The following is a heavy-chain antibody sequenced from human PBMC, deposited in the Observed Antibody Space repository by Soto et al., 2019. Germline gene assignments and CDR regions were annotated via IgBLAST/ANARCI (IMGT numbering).Heavy chain of an antibody. D-gene: IGHD3-3*01. J-gene: IGHJ3*02. V-gene: IGHV4-31*03. CDR2: IYYSGST. Sequence: SETLSLTCTVSGGSISSGGYYWSWIRQHPGKGLEWIGYIYYSGSTYYNPSLKSRVTISVDTSKNQFSLKLSSVTAADTAVYYCARDYYYDFWSGRNAFDIWGQGTMVTVSS. CDR1: GGSISSGGYY. CDR3: ARDYYYDFWSGRNAFDI.